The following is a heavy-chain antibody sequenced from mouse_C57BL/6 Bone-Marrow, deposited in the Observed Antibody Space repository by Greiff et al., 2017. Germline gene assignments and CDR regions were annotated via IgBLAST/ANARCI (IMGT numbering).Heavy chain of an antibody. V-gene: IGHV1-64*01. CDR2: MHPKGGSP. Sequence: QVQLQQPGAELVKPGASVKLSCKASGYTFTNYWMHWVKQRPGQGLEWIGMMHPKGGSPDYNEKFKSEATLSVDKSSRTAYMELSSLTSEDSAVYYYARSYDYDDYTMDYWGQGTSVTVSS. D-gene: IGHD2-4*01. J-gene: IGHJ4*01. CDR3: ARSYDYDDYTMDY. CDR1: GYTFTNYW.